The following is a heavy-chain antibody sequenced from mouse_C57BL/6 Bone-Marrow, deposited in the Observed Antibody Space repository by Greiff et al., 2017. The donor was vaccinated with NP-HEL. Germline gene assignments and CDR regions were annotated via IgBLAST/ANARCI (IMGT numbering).Heavy chain of an antibody. CDR1: GYTFTSYW. Sequence: QVQLQQSGAELVKPGASVKMSCKASGYTFTSYWITWVKQRPGQGLEWIGDIYPGSGSTNYNEKFKSKATLTVDTSSSTAYMQLRSLTSEISAVCYFAMGGSTLDYAMDYWGQGTSLTVSS. CDR3: AMGGSTLDYAMDY. CDR2: IYPGSGST. V-gene: IGHV1-55*01. D-gene: IGHD1-1*01. J-gene: IGHJ4*01.